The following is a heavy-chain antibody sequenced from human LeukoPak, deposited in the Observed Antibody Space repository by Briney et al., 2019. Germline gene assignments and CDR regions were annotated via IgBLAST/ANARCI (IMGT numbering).Heavy chain of an antibody. CDR3: ARTRDAPTYYYFYMDV. Sequence: GGALRLSCAASGFTLNNYSMNWVRHAPGKGLEWVSYISTSSSTRYYADSVKGRFTISRDNAMNSLYLQMNSLRAEDTAVYYCARTRDAPTYYYFYMDVWGKGTTVTVSS. J-gene: IGHJ6*03. CDR1: GFTLNNYS. CDR2: ISTSSSTR. D-gene: IGHD1-1*01. V-gene: IGHV3-48*04.